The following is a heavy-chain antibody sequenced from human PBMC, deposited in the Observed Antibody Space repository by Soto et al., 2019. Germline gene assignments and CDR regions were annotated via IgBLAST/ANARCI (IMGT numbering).Heavy chain of an antibody. CDR1: GFTFSTSA. J-gene: IGHJ5*02. D-gene: IGHD6-19*01. V-gene: IGHV3-23*01. Sequence: EVQVLESGGGLVQPGGSLRLSCAASGFTFSTSAMSWVRQAPGKGLEWVSTISGSGGRTYYADSVKGRFTISRDNSKNTLYLQMNSLRAEDTAIFYCAKGRSDWYETAFDPWGQGALVTVSS. CDR2: ISGSGGRT. CDR3: AKGRSDWYETAFDP.